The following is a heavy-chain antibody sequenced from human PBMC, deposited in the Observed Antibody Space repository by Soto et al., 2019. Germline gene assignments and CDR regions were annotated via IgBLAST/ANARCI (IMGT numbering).Heavy chain of an antibody. CDR1: GFTFTSYW. J-gene: IGHJ5*02. V-gene: IGHV3-74*01. D-gene: IGHD5-18*01. Sequence: EVQLVESGGGLVQPGGSLRLSCAASGFTFTSYWMHWVRQAPGKGLVWVSRINSDGSSTVYVDSVKGRFTISRDNAKNTLYLQVNSLGAEDTGIYSCTRSMTGYSYADTWGQGTLVTVSS. CDR2: INSDGSST. CDR3: TRSMTGYSYADT.